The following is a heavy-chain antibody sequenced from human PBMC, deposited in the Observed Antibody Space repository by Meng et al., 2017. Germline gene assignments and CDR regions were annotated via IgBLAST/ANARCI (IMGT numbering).Heavy chain of an antibody. V-gene: IGHV4-39*07. CDR1: GGSISSSSYY. CDR2: IYYSGST. CDR3: ASLRIAVAGINWFDP. J-gene: IGHJ5*02. Sequence: LPRQGSGPGLVKPSGTLSLTCTVSGGSISSSSYYWGWIRQPPGKGLEWIGSIYYSGSTYYNPSLKSRVTISVDTSKNQFSLKLSSVTAADTAVYYCASLRIAVAGINWFDPWGQGTLVTVSS. D-gene: IGHD6-19*01.